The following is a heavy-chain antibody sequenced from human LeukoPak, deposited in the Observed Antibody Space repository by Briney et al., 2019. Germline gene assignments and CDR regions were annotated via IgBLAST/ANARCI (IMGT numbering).Heavy chain of an antibody. J-gene: IGHJ4*02. CDR1: GGSISSSSYY. D-gene: IGHD3-22*01. CDR3: ARRPGVYDSSGYYYVLPVDY. Sequence: SETLSLTCTVSGGSISSSSYYWGWIRQPPGKGLGWIGSIYYSGSTYYNPSLKSRVTISVDTSKNQFSLKLSSVTAADTAVYYCARRPGVYDSSGYYYVLPVDYWGQGTLVTVSS. V-gene: IGHV4-39*01. CDR2: IYYSGST.